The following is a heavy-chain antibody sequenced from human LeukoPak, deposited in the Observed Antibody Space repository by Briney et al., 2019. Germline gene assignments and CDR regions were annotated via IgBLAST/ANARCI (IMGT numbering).Heavy chain of an antibody. V-gene: IGHV3-23*01. CDR2: ISHISGRT. CDR1: GFIFSSYG. D-gene: IGHD6-19*01. Sequence: GGSLRLSCAASGFIFSSYGMSWVRQAPGKGLERVSAISHISGRTYYADSVNGRFTISRDNSKDTLYLQMNSLRAEDTAVYYGAKDRGLIAVAGLDYWGQGTLVTVSS. CDR3: AKDRGLIAVAGLDY. J-gene: IGHJ4*02.